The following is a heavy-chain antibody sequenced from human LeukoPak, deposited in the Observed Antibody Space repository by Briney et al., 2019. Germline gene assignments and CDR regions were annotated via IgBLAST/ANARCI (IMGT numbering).Heavy chain of an antibody. CDR1: GGSFNNYY. Sequence: SETLSLTCAVYGGSFNNYYWNWIRQPPGKGLEWIAEVHHSGSTIYNPSLKSRVTISVDTSKNQFSLKLSSVTAADTAVYYCARGPRPTYGSGSPSQNWGQGTLVTVSS. J-gene: IGHJ4*02. V-gene: IGHV4-34*01. CDR3: ARGPRPTYGSGSPSQN. D-gene: IGHD3-10*01. CDR2: VHHSGST.